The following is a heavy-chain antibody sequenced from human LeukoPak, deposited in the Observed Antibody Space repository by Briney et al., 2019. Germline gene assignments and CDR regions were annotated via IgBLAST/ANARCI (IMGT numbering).Heavy chain of an antibody. CDR2: ISGSGGST. V-gene: IGHV3-23*01. CDR3: AKTLFYYDILTGYKKLGAFDI. D-gene: IGHD3-9*01. CDR1: GFTFSSYA. J-gene: IGHJ3*02. Sequence: GGSLRLSCAASGFTFSSYAMSWVRQAPGKGVEWVSAISGSGGSTYYADSVKGRFTISRDNSKNTLYLQMNSLRAEDTAVYYCAKTLFYYDILTGYKKLGAFDIWGQGTMVTVSS.